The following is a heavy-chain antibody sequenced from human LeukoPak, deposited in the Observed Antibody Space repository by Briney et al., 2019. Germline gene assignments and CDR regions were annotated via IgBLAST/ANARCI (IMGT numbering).Heavy chain of an antibody. CDR2: ISGSGGST. J-gene: IGHJ5*02. D-gene: IGHD2-2*02. CDR3: AKGRALGYCSSTSCYTNWFDP. V-gene: IGHV3-23*01. Sequence: PGGSLRLSCAASGFTFSSYAMSWVRQAPGKGLEWVSAISGSGGSTYYADSVKGRFTISRDNSKNTPYLQMNSLRAEDTAVYYCAKGRALGYCSSTSCYTNWFDPWGQGTLVTVSS. CDR1: GFTFSSYA.